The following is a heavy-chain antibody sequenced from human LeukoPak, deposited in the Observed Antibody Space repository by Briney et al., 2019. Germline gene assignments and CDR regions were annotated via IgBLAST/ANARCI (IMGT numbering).Heavy chain of an antibody. D-gene: IGHD6-6*01. J-gene: IGHJ4*02. CDR3: ARWDSSADFDY. V-gene: IGHV4-59*01. CDR2: IYYSGST. CDR1: GGSISSYY. Sequence: SETLSLTCTVSGGSISSYYWSWIRQPPGKGLEWIGYIYYSGSTNYNPSLKSRVTISVDTSKNQFSLKLSPVTAADTAVYYCARWDSSADFDYWGQGTLVTVSS.